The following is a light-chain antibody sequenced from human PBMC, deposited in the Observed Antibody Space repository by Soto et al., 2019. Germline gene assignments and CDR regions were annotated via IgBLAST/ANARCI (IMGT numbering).Light chain of an antibody. CDR1: QSLSRDY. CDR2: GIS. V-gene: IGKV3-20*01. Sequence: EIVLTQSPATLSLSPGERATLSCRASQSLSRDYFAWYQQKPGQAPRILISGISTRASGIPDRFSGSGSGIDFKLTISRLEPEDFAVYFCPQFDRSPLTFGGGTKVE. CDR3: PQFDRSPLT. J-gene: IGKJ4*01.